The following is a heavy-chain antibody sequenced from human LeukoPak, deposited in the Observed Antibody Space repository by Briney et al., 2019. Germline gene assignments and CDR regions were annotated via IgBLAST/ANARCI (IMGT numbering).Heavy chain of an antibody. CDR1: GDSISSDY. Sequence: SETLSLTCSVSGDSISSDYWSWIRQPAGKGLEWFGRVYDVGSTDYNPSLKGRVTISLDTSKNQFSLKLSSVTAADTAVYYCARDEEAATMVYFDYWGQETLVTVSS. CDR3: ARDEEAATMVYFDY. J-gene: IGHJ4*02. CDR2: VYDVGST. V-gene: IGHV4-4*07. D-gene: IGHD5-24*01.